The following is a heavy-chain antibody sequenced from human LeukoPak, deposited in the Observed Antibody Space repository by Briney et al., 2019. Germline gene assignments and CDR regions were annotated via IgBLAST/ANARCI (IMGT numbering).Heavy chain of an antibody. CDR3: ARGGGRGVGATNGNWFDP. V-gene: IGHV4-39*01. CDR1: GGSISSSSYY. Sequence: SETLSLTCTVSGGSISSSSYYWGWLRQPPGKGLEWIGSIYYSGSTYYNPSLKSRVTISVDTSKNQFSLKLSSVTAADTAVYYCARGGGRGVGATNGNWFDPWGQGTLVTVSS. CDR2: IYYSGST. J-gene: IGHJ5*02. D-gene: IGHD1-26*01.